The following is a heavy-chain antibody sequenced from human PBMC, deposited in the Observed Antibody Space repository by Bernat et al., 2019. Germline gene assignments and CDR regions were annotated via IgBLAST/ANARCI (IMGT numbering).Heavy chain of an antibody. J-gene: IGHJ4*02. V-gene: IGHV4-34*01. CDR3: AREGIAVAGSFDY. CDR1: GGSFSGYY. CDR2: INHSGST. D-gene: IGHD6-19*01. Sequence: QVQLQQWGAGLLKPSETLSLTCAVYGGSFSGYYWSWIRQPPGKGLEWIGEINHSGSTNYNPSLTSRVTISVDTSKNQFSLKLSSVTAADTAVYYCAREGIAVAGSFDYWGQGTLVTVSS.